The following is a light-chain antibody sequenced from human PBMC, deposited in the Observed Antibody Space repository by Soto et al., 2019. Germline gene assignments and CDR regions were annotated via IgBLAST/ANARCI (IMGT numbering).Light chain of an antibody. Sequence: DIPMTQSPSSLSASVGDRVTITCRASQSISTFLNWYQHKPGKAPNLLIYSAFTLQSGVPSRFSGSGSGTDFTLTISSLHPEDFATYYCQQTYSTPDSFGPGTKVAIK. J-gene: IGKJ3*01. CDR3: QQTYSTPDS. V-gene: IGKV1-39*01. CDR1: QSISTF. CDR2: SAF.